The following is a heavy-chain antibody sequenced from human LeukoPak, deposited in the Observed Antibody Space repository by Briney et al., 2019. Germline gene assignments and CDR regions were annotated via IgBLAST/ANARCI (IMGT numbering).Heavy chain of an antibody. V-gene: IGHV1-8*03. CDR1: GYSFTNYD. J-gene: IGHJ3*02. Sequence: GASVKVSCKASGYSFTNYDINWVRQATGQGLEWMGWMNPNSGITAYAQKFQGRVTITRNTSISTAYMELSSLRSEDTAVYYCARRYNWNYDDAFDIWGQGTMVTVSS. CDR2: MNPNSGIT. D-gene: IGHD1-7*01. CDR3: ARRYNWNYDDAFDI.